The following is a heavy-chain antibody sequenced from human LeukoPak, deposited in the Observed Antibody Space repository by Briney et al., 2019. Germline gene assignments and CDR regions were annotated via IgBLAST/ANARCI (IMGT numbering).Heavy chain of an antibody. CDR2: INHSGST. CDR1: GFTFSSYS. Sequence: GSLRLSCAASGFTFSSYSMNWVRQAPGKGLEWIGEINHSGSTNYNPSLKSRLTLSVDTSKNQFSLRLSSVTAADTAIYYCARPQRRYCSSTSCPGGSPYMDVWGKGITVTVSS. CDR3: ARPQRRYCSSTSCPGGSPYMDV. V-gene: IGHV4-34*01. J-gene: IGHJ6*03. D-gene: IGHD2-2*01.